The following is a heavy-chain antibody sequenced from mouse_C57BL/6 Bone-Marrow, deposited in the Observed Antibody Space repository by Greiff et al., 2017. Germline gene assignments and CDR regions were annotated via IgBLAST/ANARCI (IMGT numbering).Heavy chain of an antibody. Sequence: EVKLVESGAELVRPGSSVKMSCKTSGYTFTSYGINWVKQRPGQGLEWIGYIYIGNGYTEYNEKFKGKATLTSDTSSSTAYMQLSSLTSEDSAIYFCARFDGYYGSAMDYWGQGTSVTVSS. V-gene: IGHV1-58*01. CDR2: IYIGNGYT. CDR1: GYTFTSYG. CDR3: ARFDGYYGSAMDY. J-gene: IGHJ4*01. D-gene: IGHD2-3*01.